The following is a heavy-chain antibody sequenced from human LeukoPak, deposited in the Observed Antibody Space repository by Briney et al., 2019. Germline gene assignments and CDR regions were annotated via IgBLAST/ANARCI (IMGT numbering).Heavy chain of an antibody. J-gene: IGHJ4*02. D-gene: IGHD3-22*01. CDR3: ARDSSGYYKPFDY. CDR2: INPNSGGT. Sequence: GASVKVSCKASGYTFTGYYMHWVRQAPGQGLEWMGWINPNSGGTNYAQKFQGRVTMTRDTSISTAYMELSRLRSDDTAVYYCARDSSGYYKPFDYWGQGTLVTVSS. V-gene: IGHV1-2*02. CDR1: GYTFTGYY.